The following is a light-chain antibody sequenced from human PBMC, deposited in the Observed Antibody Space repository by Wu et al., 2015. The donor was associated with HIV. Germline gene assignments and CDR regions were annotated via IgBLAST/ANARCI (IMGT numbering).Light chain of an antibody. CDR2: KAS. V-gene: IGKV1-5*03. CDR3: QQYHTYFSWA. J-gene: IGKJ1*01. CDR1: QSINTW. Sequence: DIQMTQSPSTLSASVGDTVTMTCRASQSINTWVAWYQQKPGKAPKLLISKASTLENGVPSRFSGSGSGTDFTLTINSLQPDDFATYYCQQYHTYFSWAFGQGTKVEIK.